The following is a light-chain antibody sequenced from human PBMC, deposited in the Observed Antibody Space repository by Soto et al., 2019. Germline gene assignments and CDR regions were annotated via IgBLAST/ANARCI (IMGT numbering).Light chain of an antibody. CDR3: QQYNYWPT. J-gene: IGKJ5*01. CDR2: KAS. Sequence: DIQMTQSPSTLPASVGDRFTITCRASQSIDRWLAWYQQRPGKAPXXLIYKASTSKSGVPSRFSGSGSGTEFTLTISSMQSEDFAVDYCQQYNYWPTFGQGTRLEIK. CDR1: QSIDRW. V-gene: IGKV1-5*03.